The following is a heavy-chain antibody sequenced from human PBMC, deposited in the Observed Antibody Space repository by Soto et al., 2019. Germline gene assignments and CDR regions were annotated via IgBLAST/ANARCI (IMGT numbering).Heavy chain of an antibody. Sequence: GGSLRLPCAASGFTFSSYGMHWVRQAPGKGLEWVAVIWYDGSNKYYADSVKGRFTISRDNSKNTLYLQMNSLRAEDTAVYYCARGVRGATAAGTFAIDYWGQGTLVTVSS. CDR1: GFTFSSYG. D-gene: IGHD6-13*01. CDR2: IWYDGSNK. CDR3: ARGVRGATAAGTFAIDY. V-gene: IGHV3-33*01. J-gene: IGHJ4*02.